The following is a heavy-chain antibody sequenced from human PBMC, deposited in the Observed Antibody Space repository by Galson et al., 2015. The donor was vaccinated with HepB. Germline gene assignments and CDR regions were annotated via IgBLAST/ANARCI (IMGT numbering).Heavy chain of an antibody. CDR3: ARNLGGFGGGYLPDY. CDR2: ISSTSSFI. J-gene: IGHJ4*02. D-gene: IGHD4-23*01. CDR1: GFTLSSYS. V-gene: IGHV3-21*01. Sequence: SLRLSCAASGFTLSSYSMNWVRQAPGKGLEWVSLISSTSSFIYYADSVKGRFTISRDNAKNSLFLQMNSLRAEDTAVYYCARNLGGFGGGYLPDYWGQGTLVTVSS.